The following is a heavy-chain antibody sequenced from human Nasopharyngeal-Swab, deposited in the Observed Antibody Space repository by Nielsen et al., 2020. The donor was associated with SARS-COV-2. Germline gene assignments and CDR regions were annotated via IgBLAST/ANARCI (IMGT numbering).Heavy chain of an antibody. D-gene: IGHD2/OR15-2a*01. Sequence: GGSLRLSCATSGFTFNNHDMNWVRQAPGQGLEWVSSINSGGSHKYYGDSVKGRFTISRDNDRNSLSLQMINLRAEDTAVYYCARESLWLDVWGKGTTVTVSS. CDR1: GFTFNNHD. CDR2: INSGGSHK. J-gene: IGHJ6*04. CDR3: ARESLWLDV. V-gene: IGHV3-21*06.